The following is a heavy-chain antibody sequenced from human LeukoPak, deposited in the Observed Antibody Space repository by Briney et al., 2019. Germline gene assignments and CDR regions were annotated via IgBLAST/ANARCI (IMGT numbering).Heavy chain of an antibody. CDR2: ISGSGGST. Sequence: GGSLRLSCAASGFTFSSYAMSWVRQAPGKGLEWVSGISGSGGSTYSADSVKGRFTISRDNPKNTLYLQMNSLRAEDTAIYYCATHSGYTYGYGVYYFDYWGQGTLVTVSS. J-gene: IGHJ4*02. CDR3: ATHSGYTYGYGVYYFDY. D-gene: IGHD5-18*01. V-gene: IGHV3-23*01. CDR1: GFTFSSYA.